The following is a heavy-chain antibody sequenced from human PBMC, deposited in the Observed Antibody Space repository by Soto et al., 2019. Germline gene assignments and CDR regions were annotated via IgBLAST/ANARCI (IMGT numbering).Heavy chain of an antibody. D-gene: IGHD3-22*01. CDR3: TGAYYDIDGYSLDP. Sequence: TLSLTCTVSGGSISSGGYSWSWIRQPPGKGLEWIGYIYHSGSTYYNPSLKSRVTISVDRSKNQFSLKLSSVTAADTAVYYCTGAYYDIDGYSLDPWGQGTSVTVSS. CDR1: GGSISSGGYS. CDR2: IYHSGST. V-gene: IGHV4-30-2*01. J-gene: IGHJ5*02.